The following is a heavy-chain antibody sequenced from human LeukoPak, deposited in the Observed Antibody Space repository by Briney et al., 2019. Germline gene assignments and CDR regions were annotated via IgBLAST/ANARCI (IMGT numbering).Heavy chain of an antibody. V-gene: IGHV3-23*01. CDR2: ISGSCGST. D-gene: IGHD6-13*01. CDR3: ATPSIAAAGAMVPESFQH. CDR1: GFTFSSYA. J-gene: IGHJ1*01. Sequence: PGGSLRLSCAASGFTFSSYAMSWVRQAPGKGLEWVSVISGSCGSTFYADSVKGRFPISRDNSKNTLYLQKNSLRPEETAVYYCATPSIAAAGAMVPESFQHWGQGTLVTVSS.